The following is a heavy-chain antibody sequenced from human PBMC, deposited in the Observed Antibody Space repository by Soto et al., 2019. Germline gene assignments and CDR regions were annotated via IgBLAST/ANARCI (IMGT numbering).Heavy chain of an antibody. CDR3: ARSIGTTGNGGNDAFDI. J-gene: IGHJ3*02. D-gene: IGHD1-7*01. CDR1: GYTFTGYY. CDR2: INPNSGGT. V-gene: IGHV1-2*04. Sequence: ASVKVSCKASGYTFTGYYMHWVRQAPGQGLEWMGWINPNSGGTNYAQKFQGWVTMTRDTSISTAYMELSRLRSDDTAVYYCARSIGTTGNGGNDAFDIWGQGTMVTVSS.